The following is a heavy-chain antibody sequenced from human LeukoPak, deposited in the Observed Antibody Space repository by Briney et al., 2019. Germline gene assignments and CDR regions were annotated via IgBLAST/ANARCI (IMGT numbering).Heavy chain of an antibody. CDR3: ARIHYYGSGSYSRGYYYGMGV. J-gene: IGHJ6*04. V-gene: IGHV2-70*01. CDR1: GFSLSTSGMC. D-gene: IGHD3-10*01. Sequence: SGPALVKPTQTLTLTCTFSGFSLSTSGMCVSWIRQPPGKALEWLALIDWDDDKYYSTSLKTRLTISKDTSKNQVVLTMTNMDPVDTATYYCARIHYYGSGSYSRGYYYGMGVWGKGTTVTVSS. CDR2: IDWDDDK.